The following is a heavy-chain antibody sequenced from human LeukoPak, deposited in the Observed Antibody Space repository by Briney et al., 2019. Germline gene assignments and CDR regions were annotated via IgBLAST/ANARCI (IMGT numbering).Heavy chain of an antibody. Sequence: SVKVSCKASGGTSSSYAISWVRQAPGQGLEWMGGIIPIFGTANYAQKFQGRVTITTDESTSTAYMELSSLRSEDTAVYYCARAPWSYYDSSGYWFDPWGQGTPVTVSS. CDR2: IIPIFGTA. J-gene: IGHJ5*02. CDR1: GGTSSSYA. V-gene: IGHV1-69*05. CDR3: ARAPWSYYDSSGYWFDP. D-gene: IGHD3-22*01.